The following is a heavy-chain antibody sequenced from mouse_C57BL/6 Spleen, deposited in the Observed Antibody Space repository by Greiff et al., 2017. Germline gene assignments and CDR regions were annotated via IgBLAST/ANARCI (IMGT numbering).Heavy chain of an antibody. Sequence: QVQLKQPGAELVKPGASVKLSCKASGYTFTSYWMHWVKQRPGQGLEWIGMIHPNSGSTNYNEKFKSKATLTVDKSSSTAYMQLSSLTSEDSAVYYCANYGSSYYFDYWGQGTTLTVSS. CDR1: GYTFTSYW. D-gene: IGHD1-1*01. J-gene: IGHJ2*01. CDR3: ANYGSSYYFDY. CDR2: IHPNSGST. V-gene: IGHV1-64*01.